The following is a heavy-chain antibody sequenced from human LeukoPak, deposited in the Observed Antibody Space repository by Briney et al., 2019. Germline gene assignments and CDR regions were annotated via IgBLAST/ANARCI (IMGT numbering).Heavy chain of an antibody. CDR1: GGSFSGYY. V-gene: IGHV4-34*01. CDR3: ARDARCSGCHGSDY. D-gene: IGHD6-19*01. J-gene: IGHJ4*02. Sequence: PSETLSLTCAVYGGSFSGYYWSWIRQPPGKGLEWIGEINHSGSTNYNPSLKSRVTISVDTSKNQFSLKLSSVTAADTAVYYCARDARCSGCHGSDYWGQGTLVTVSS. CDR2: INHSGST.